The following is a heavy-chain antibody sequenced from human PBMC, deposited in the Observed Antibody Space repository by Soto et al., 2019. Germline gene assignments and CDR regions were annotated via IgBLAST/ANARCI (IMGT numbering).Heavy chain of an antibody. CDR3: ARGRWYDFWSGYLPPSGYFDY. J-gene: IGHJ4*02. CDR1: GGSFCGYY. CDR2: INHSGST. Sequence: PSETPALTCAVCGGSFCGYYWSWIRKQPGKGLEWIGEINHSGSTNYNPSLKSRVTISVDTSKNQFSLKLSSVTAADTAVYYCARGRWYDFWSGYLPPSGYFDYWGQGTLVTVSS. V-gene: IGHV4-34*01. D-gene: IGHD3-3*01.